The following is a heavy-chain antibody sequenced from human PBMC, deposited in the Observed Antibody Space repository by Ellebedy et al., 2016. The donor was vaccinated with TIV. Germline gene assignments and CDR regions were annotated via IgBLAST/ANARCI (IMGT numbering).Heavy chain of an antibody. Sequence: ASVKVSXXASGYTFTSYDINWVRQATGQGLEWMGWMNPNSGNTGYAQKFQGRVTMTRNTSISTAYMELSSLRSEDTAVYYCAGRITMVRGVSYYYYGMDVWGQGTTVTVSS. V-gene: IGHV1-8*01. CDR3: AGRITMVRGVSYYYYGMDV. CDR2: MNPNSGNT. J-gene: IGHJ6*02. CDR1: GYTFTSYD. D-gene: IGHD3-10*01.